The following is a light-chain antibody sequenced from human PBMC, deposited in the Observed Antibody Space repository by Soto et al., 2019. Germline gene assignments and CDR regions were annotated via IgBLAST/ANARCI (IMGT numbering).Light chain of an antibody. V-gene: IGLV2-14*01. CDR2: GVS. J-gene: IGLJ2*01. CDR3: SSYTSSSTVV. Sequence: QSVLTQPASVSGSPGQSMTISCTGTSSDIGGYDYVSWYQHHPGKAPKFIIYGVSNRPSGVSNRFSGSKSGNTASLTISGLQAEDEADYYCSSYTSSSTVVFGGGTKVTVL. CDR1: SSDIGGYDY.